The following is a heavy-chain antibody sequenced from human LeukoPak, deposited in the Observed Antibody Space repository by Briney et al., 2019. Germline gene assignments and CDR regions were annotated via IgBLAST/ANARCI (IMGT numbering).Heavy chain of an antibody. CDR1: GFTFSSYA. CDR3: AKVNGYSSGWYYYYMDV. D-gene: IGHD6-19*01. Sequence: GGSLRLSCAASGFTFSSYAMSWVRQAPGKGLEWVSAISGSGGSTYYADSVKGRFTISRDNSKNTLYLQMNSLRAEDTAVYYCAKVNGYSSGWYYYYMDVWGKGTTVTVSS. J-gene: IGHJ6*03. CDR2: ISGSGGST. V-gene: IGHV3-23*01.